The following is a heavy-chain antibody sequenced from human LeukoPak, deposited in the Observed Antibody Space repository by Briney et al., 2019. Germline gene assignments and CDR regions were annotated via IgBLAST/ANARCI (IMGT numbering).Heavy chain of an antibody. Sequence: SETLSLTCTVSGGSISSGDYYWSWIRQPPGKGLEWIGYIYYSGSTYYNPSLKSRVTISVDTSMNQFSLKLSSVTAADTAVYYCARDATRWSNGDYGGDYWGQGTLVTVSS. CDR1: GGSISSGDYY. CDR2: IYYSGST. J-gene: IGHJ4*02. CDR3: ARDATRWSNGDYGGDY. D-gene: IGHD4-17*01. V-gene: IGHV4-30-4*01.